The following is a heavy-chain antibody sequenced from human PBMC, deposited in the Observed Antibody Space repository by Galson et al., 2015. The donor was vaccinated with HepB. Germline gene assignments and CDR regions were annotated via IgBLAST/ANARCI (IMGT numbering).Heavy chain of an antibody. D-gene: IGHD2-2*01. CDR2: IDPGDSYT. J-gene: IGHJ4*02. V-gene: IGHV5-10-1*01. Sequence: QSGAEVKKPGEFLRISCQASGYSFTSYWITWVRQMPGKGLEWMGRIDPGDSYTDYSPSFQGHVTISSDKSISTAYLQWSSLKASDTAMYYCARRGLGYCTTTSCAWGYWGQGTLVTVSS. CDR1: GYSFTSYW. CDR3: ARRGLGYCTTTSCAWGY.